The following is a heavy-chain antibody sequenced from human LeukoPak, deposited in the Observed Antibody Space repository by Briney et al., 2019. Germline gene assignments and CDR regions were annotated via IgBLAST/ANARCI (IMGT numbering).Heavy chain of an antibody. V-gene: IGHV3-53*01. CDR3: TRGVWD. Sequence: GGSLRLSCAASGFTVSSNYMNWVRQAPGKGLEWVSIVSSGGDTYYADSVRGRFVISRDHSKNTLYLQMNGLRAEDTAVYYCTRGVWDWGQGTLVTVSS. CDR1: GFTVSSNY. D-gene: IGHD1-26*01. J-gene: IGHJ4*02. CDR2: VSSGGDT.